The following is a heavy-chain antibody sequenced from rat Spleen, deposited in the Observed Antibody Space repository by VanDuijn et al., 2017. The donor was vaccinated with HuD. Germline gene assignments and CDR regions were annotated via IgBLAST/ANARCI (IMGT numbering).Heavy chain of an antibody. V-gene: IGHV5S13*01. Sequence: EVQLVEAGGGLVQPGRSLKLSCAASEFSFSSFAMAWVRQAPKKGLEWVASITNAAGKVHYPDSVKGRFTISRDTAQNTLYLQMNSPTSEDTATYYCARGNFYSDYWGQGVMVTVSS. CDR3: ARGNFYSDY. CDR2: ITNAAGKV. D-gene: IGHD1-3*01. CDR1: EFSFSSFA. J-gene: IGHJ2*01.